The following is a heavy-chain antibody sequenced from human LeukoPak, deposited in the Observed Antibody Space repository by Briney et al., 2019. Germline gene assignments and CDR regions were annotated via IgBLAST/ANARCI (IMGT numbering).Heavy chain of an antibody. D-gene: IGHD3-22*01. CDR1: GYTFTSYA. CDR2: INAGNGNT. CDR3: ARDWDYYDSSGNFDY. V-gene: IGHV1-3*01. Sequence: ASVKVSCKASGYTFTSYAMHWVRQAPGQRLEWMGWINAGNGNTKYSQKFQGRVTMTTDTSTSTAYMELRSLRSDDTAVYYCARDWDYYDSSGNFDYWGQGTLVTVSS. J-gene: IGHJ4*02.